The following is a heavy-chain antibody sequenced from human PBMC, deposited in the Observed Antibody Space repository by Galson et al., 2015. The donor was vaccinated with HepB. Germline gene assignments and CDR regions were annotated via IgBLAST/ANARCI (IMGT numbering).Heavy chain of an antibody. Sequence: SLRLSCAASGFTFSSYAMHWVRQAPGKGLEWVAVISYDGSNKYYADSVKGRFTISRDNSKNTLYLQMNSLRAEDTAVYYCARDARAAAGDGMDVWGQGTTVTVSS. CDR3: ARDARAAAGDGMDV. CDR2: ISYDGSNK. D-gene: IGHD6-19*01. CDR1: GFTFSSYA. J-gene: IGHJ6*02. V-gene: IGHV3-30-3*01.